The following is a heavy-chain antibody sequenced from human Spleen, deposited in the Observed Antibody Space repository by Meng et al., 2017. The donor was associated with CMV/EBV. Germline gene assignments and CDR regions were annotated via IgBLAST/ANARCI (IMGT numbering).Heavy chain of an antibody. CDR2: IYYSGNT. J-gene: IGHJ4*02. CDR1: GRSISSSGYY. CDR3: ARETARDYYFDY. V-gene: IGHV4-31*02. D-gene: IGHD5-18*01. Sequence: TVSGRSISSSGYYWSWIRQHPGEGLEWIGYIYYSGNTYYNPSLKSRVTISVDTSKNQFSLKLSSVTAADTAVYYCARETARDYYFDYWGQGTLVTVSS.